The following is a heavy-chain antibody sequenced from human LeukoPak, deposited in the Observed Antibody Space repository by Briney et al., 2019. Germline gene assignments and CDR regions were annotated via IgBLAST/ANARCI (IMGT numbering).Heavy chain of an antibody. J-gene: IGHJ6*03. V-gene: IGHV5-51*01. CDR2: IYPGDSDT. D-gene: IGHD6-19*01. CDR3: ARLNSIAVGGTYYYYYMDV. CDR1: GYRFTSYW. Sequence: GESLKISCKGSGYRFTSYWIGWVRQMPGKGLEWMGIIYPGDSDTRYSPSFQGQVTISADKSISTAYLQWSSLRASDTAMYYCARLNSIAVGGTYYYYYMDVWGKGTTVTISS.